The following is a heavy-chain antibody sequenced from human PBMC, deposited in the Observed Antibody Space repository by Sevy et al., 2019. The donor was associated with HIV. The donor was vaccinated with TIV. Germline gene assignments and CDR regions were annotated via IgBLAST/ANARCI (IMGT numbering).Heavy chain of an antibody. Sequence: GGSLRLSCAASGFTFSSYDMHWVRQATGNGLEWVSAIGTAGHPYYPGSVKGRFTISRENAKNSLYLQMNSLRAGDTAVYYCARGGVSVSGYVHFDYSGQRTLVTVSS. CDR2: IGTAGHP. V-gene: IGHV3-13*05. D-gene: IGHD5-12*01. J-gene: IGHJ4*02. CDR1: GFTFSSYD. CDR3: ARGGVSVSGYVHFDY.